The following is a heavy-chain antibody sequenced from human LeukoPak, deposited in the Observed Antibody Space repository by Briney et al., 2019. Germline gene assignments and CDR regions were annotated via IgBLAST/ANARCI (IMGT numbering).Heavy chain of an antibody. CDR1: GYTSSVYY. Sequence: ASVKVSCKASGYTSSVYYMHWVRQAPGQGLEWMGWINPNSGGTNYAQKFQGRFTMTRDTSISTAYMELARLRSDDTAVYYCARDPAQSYYMDVWGKGTTVTVSS. CDR3: ARDPAQSYYMDV. J-gene: IGHJ6*03. V-gene: IGHV1-2*02. CDR2: INPNSGGT.